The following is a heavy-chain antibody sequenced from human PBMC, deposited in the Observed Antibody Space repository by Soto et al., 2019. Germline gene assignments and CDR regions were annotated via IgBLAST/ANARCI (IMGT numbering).Heavy chain of an antibody. CDR2: IDPKSGDT. J-gene: IGHJ5*02. Sequence: ASVKVSCKASEYSFTGHYLHWVRQAPGQGLEWMGWIDPKSGDTNYAQKFQDRVTMTRDTSISTAYMDLSRLRSDDTAVYYCARDYVKSGYDYFDPWGQGTLVTVSS. D-gene: IGHD3-22*01. V-gene: IGHV1-2*02. CDR3: ARDYVKSGYDYFDP. CDR1: EYSFTGHY.